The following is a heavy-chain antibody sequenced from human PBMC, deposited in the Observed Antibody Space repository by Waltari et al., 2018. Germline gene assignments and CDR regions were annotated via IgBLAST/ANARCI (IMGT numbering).Heavy chain of an antibody. CDR3: ASPLYSSSWYYFDY. CDR1: GGSFSGYY. CDR2: INHSGIT. D-gene: IGHD6-13*01. V-gene: IGHV4-34*01. J-gene: IGHJ4*02. Sequence: QVQLQQWGAGLLKPSETLSLTCAVYGGSFSGYYWSWIRQPPGKGLEWIGEINHSGITNYNPSLKSRVTISVDTSKNQFSLKLSSVTAADTAVYYCASPLYSSSWYYFDYWGQGTLVTVSS.